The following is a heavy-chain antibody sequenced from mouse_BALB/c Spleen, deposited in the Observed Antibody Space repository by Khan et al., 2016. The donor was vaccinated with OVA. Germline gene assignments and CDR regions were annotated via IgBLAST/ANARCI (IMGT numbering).Heavy chain of an antibody. J-gene: IGHJ2*01. CDR3: ATYFFGSSRYFDY. CDR2: IDPANGNT. D-gene: IGHD1-1*01. V-gene: IGHV14-3*02. CDR1: GFNIKDTY. Sequence: EVQLQESGAELVKPGASVKLSCTASGFNIKDTYMHWVKQRPEQGLEWIGRIDPANGNTKYDPQFQGKATITTETSSKTAYLHLSSLTWEEPAVYYCATYFFGSSRYFDYWGQGTTLTVSS.